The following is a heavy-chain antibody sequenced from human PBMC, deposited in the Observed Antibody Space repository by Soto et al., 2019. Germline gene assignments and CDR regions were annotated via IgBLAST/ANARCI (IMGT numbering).Heavy chain of an antibody. CDR1: GGPISSSTYY. CDR2: MYYTGNK. D-gene: IGHD6-13*01. V-gene: IGHV4-39*01. J-gene: IGHJ5*02. Sequence: SLACTVSGGPISSSTYYWDWIRQPPGKGLEWIGAMYYTGNKNYNPSLESRVTMSVDTSKNQFSLKLSSVTPTDTAVYYSARLYSSWLRSLFDPWGRGSLVTVSS. CDR3: ARLYSSWLRSLFDP.